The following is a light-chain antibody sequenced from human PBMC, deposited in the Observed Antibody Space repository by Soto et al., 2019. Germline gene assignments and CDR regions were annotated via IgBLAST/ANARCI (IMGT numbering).Light chain of an antibody. Sequence: IVMTQTPLSLSGTIGHPASISFKPGETLLSSDGKTYLYWYLQKPGQPPQLLIYEVSNRFSGVPDRFSGSGSGTDFTLKISRVEAEDVGVYYCMQSIQLPLTFGGGTKVDIK. J-gene: IGKJ4*01. CDR3: MQSIQLPLT. CDR2: EVS. CDR1: ETLLSSDGKTY. V-gene: IGKV2D-29*01.